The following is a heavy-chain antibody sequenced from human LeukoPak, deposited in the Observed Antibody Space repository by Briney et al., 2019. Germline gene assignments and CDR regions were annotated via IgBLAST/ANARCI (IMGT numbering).Heavy chain of an antibody. V-gene: IGHV4-61*01. CDR3: AREVGYCSGGSCLYYFDY. CDR2: IYYSGST. Sequence: SETLSLTCTVSGGSISSSSYYWSWIRQPPGKGLEWIGYIYYSGSTNYNPSLKSRVTISVDTSKNQFSLKLSSVTAADTAVYYCAREVGYCSGGSCLYYFDYWGQGTLVTVSS. D-gene: IGHD2-15*01. J-gene: IGHJ4*02. CDR1: GGSISSSSYY.